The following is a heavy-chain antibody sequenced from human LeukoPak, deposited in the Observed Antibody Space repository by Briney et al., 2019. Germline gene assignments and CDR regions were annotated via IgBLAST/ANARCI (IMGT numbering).Heavy chain of an antibody. V-gene: IGHV4-61*01. CDR2: IYYSGST. J-gene: IGHJ6*02. CDR1: GGSVSSGSYY. Sequence: SETLSLTCTVSGGSVSSGSYYWSWIRQPPGKGLEWTGYIYYSGSTNYNPSLKSRVTISVDTSKNQFSLKLSSVTAADTAVYYCARPLFWSGYQLRPQKDVWGQGTTVTVSS. D-gene: IGHD3-3*01. CDR3: ARPLFWSGYQLRPQKDV.